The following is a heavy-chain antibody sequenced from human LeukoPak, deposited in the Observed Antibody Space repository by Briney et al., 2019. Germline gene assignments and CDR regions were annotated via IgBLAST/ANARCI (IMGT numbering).Heavy chain of an antibody. D-gene: IGHD6-13*01. CDR1: GGSISSSNW. V-gene: IGHV4-4*02. J-gene: IGHJ4*02. CDR2: IYHSGST. Sequence: SGTLSLTCAVSGGSISSSNWWSWVRQPPGKGLEWIGEIYHSGSTNYNPSLKSRVTISVDTSKNQFSLKLSSVTAADTAVYYCAREGYSSPGVNFDYWGQGTLVTVSS. CDR3: AREGYSSPGVNFDY.